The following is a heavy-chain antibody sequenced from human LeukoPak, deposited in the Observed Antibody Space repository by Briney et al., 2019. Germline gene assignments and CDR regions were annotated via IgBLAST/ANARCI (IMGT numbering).Heavy chain of an antibody. CDR3: AKDGYCSSTGCLKPSYYFDY. CDR1: GFTFSSYA. V-gene: IGHV3-23*01. D-gene: IGHD2-2*03. CDR2: ISGSGSQT. J-gene: IGHJ4*02. Sequence: PGGSLRLSCVASGFTFSSYAMSWVRQAPGKGLERVSAISGSGSQTYYADSVKGRFTISRDSSKNTLYLQMNSLRAEDTAVYFCAKDGYCSSTGCLKPSYYFDYWGQGTLVTVSS.